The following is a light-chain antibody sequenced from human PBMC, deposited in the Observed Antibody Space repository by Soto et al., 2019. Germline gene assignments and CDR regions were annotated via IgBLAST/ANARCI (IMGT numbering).Light chain of an antibody. CDR3: QQYNSYSGMYT. CDR1: QSISSW. CDR2: DAS. V-gene: IGKV1-5*01. J-gene: IGKJ2*01. Sequence: DIPMTQSPSTLSASVGDRVTITCRASQSISSWLAWYQQKPGKAPKLLIYDASSLESGVPSRFSGSGAGTEFTLTSSSLQPDDFATYYCQQYNSYSGMYTFGQGTKLQIK.